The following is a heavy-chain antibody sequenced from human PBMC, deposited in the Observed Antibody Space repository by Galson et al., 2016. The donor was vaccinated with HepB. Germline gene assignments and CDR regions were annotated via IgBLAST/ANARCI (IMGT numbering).Heavy chain of an antibody. Sequence: SLRLSCAASGFTFSTYGMHWVRQAPGKGLEWVAVISYAGSSKYYADSVKGRFTITRDNSKNTPYLQMNSLRAEDTAVYFCAKGGDCGGDCYLPYYYYGMDVWGQGTMVTVSS. J-gene: IGHJ6*02. V-gene: IGHV3-30*18. CDR2: ISYAGSSK. D-gene: IGHD2-21*02. CDR3: AKGGDCGGDCYLPYYYYGMDV. CDR1: GFTFSTYG.